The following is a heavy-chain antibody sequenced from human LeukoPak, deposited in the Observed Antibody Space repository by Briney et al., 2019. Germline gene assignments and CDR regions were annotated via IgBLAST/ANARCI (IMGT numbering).Heavy chain of an antibody. J-gene: IGHJ1*01. D-gene: IGHD6-19*01. V-gene: IGHV3-9*01. CDR3: ARAYKDRSLAGKKEFFQH. Sequence: GGSLRLSCAASGFTFDNYAMNWVRQVPGKGLEWISLISWNSGTIGYADSVKGRFTISRDSANNFLYLQMNSLRAEDTALYYCARAYKDRSLAGKKEFFQHWGQGTLVTVSS. CDR1: GFTFDNYA. CDR2: ISWNSGTI.